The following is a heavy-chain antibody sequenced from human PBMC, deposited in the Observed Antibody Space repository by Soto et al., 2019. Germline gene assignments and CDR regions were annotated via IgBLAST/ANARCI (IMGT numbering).Heavy chain of an antibody. J-gene: IGHJ6*02. V-gene: IGHV1-69*13. CDR2: IIPIFGTA. Sequence: VKVSCKASGGTFSSYAISWVRQAPGQGLEWMGGIIPIFGTANYAQKFQGRVTITADESTSTAYMELSSLRSEDTAVYYCARTSTIFGVVITAYYYYYGMDVWGQGTTVTVSS. CDR3: ARTSTIFGVVITAYYYYYGMDV. CDR1: GGTFSSYA. D-gene: IGHD3-3*01.